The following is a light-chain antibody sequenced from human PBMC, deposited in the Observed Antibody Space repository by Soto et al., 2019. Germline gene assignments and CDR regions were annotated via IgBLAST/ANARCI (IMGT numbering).Light chain of an antibody. V-gene: IGKV3-15*01. CDR3: QQFNNWPPLT. J-gene: IGKJ4*01. Sequence: EVVMTQSPATLSVSPGERATLSCRASQFVSTNLAWYQQKPGQAPRLLIYSASTRATGIPARFSGSGSGTEFTLTISSLQSEGSAVYYSQQFNNWPPLTFGGGTKVEIK. CDR2: SAS. CDR1: QFVSTN.